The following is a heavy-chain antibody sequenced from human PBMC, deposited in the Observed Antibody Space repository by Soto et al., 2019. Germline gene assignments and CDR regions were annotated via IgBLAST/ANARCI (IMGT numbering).Heavy chain of an antibody. CDR3: ARDHPSPYYDFWIGWFDP. Sequence: ASVKVSCKASGYTFTSYAMHWVRQAPGQRLEWMGWINAGNGNTKYSQKFQGRVTITRDTSASTAYMELSSLRSEDTAVYYCARDHPSPYYDFWIGWFDPWGQGTLVTVSS. CDR2: INAGNGNT. J-gene: IGHJ5*02. V-gene: IGHV1-3*01. D-gene: IGHD3-3*01. CDR1: GYTFTSYA.